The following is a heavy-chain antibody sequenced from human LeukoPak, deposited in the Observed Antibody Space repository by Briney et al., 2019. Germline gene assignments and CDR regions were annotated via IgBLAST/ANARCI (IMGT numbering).Heavy chain of an antibody. J-gene: IGHJ4*02. CDR3: ARGGGVPAAYYFDY. CDR1: GFTFSDYY. Sequence: KPGGSLRLSCAASGFTFSDYYMSWIRQAPGKGLEWVSYISSSGSTIYYADSVKGRFTISRHNSKNTLYLQMNSLRPEDTAIYYCARGGGVPAAYYFDYWGQGNLVTVSS. D-gene: IGHD2-2*01. CDR2: ISSSGSTI. V-gene: IGHV3-11*01.